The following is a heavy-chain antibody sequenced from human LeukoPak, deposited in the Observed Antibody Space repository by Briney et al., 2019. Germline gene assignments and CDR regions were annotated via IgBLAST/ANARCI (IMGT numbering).Heavy chain of an antibody. Sequence: PSETLSLTCTVSGGSISSYYWSWIRQPPGKGLEWIGYIYYSGSTNYNPSLKSRVTISVDTSKNQFSLKLSSVTAADTAVYYCAGCSGGSCYDWFDPWGQGTQVTVSS. CDR1: GGSISSYY. J-gene: IGHJ5*02. V-gene: IGHV4-59*01. CDR2: IYYSGST. D-gene: IGHD2-15*01. CDR3: AGCSGGSCYDWFDP.